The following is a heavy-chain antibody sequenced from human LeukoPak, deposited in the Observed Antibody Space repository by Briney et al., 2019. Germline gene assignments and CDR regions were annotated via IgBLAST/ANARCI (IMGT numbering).Heavy chain of an antibody. Sequence: SETLSLTCAVYGGSFSGYYWSWIRQPPGKGLEWTGEINHSGSTNYNPSLKSRVTISVDTPTNQFSLKLSSVTAADTAVYYCARGGIQLWTTRFFDYWGQGTLVTVSS. V-gene: IGHV4-34*01. CDR3: ARGGIQLWTTRFFDY. CDR2: INHSGST. D-gene: IGHD5-18*01. CDR1: GGSFSGYY. J-gene: IGHJ4*02.